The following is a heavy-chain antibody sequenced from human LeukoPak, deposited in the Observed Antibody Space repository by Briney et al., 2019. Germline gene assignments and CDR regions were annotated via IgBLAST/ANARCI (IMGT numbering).Heavy chain of an antibody. J-gene: IGHJ4*02. CDR2: IYYSGST. CDR3: ARVKYSSSWTTFDY. CDR1: GGSISSYY. Sequence: PSETLSLTCTVSGGSISSYYWSWIRQPPGKGLEWIGYIYYSGSTNYNPSLKGRVTISVDTSKNQFSLKLSSVTAADTAVYYCARVKYSSSWTTFDYWGQGTLVTVSS. D-gene: IGHD6-13*01. V-gene: IGHV4-59*01.